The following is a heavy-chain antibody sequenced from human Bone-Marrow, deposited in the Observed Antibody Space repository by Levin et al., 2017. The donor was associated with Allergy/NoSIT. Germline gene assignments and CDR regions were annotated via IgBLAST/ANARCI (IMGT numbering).Heavy chain of an antibody. D-gene: IGHD2/OR15-2a*01. CDR3: ARDSKNSGGGNCFDP. V-gene: IGHV4-4*02. Sequence: GSLRLSCAVSGGSLSSNDWWSWVRQTPGKGLEWIGEISPSGSTNYNPSLKSRVTISVDNSKNHFSLKLSSVTAADTAVYYCARDSKNSGGGNCFDPWGQGTLVIVSS. CDR1: GGSLSSNDW. CDR2: ISPSGST. J-gene: IGHJ5*02.